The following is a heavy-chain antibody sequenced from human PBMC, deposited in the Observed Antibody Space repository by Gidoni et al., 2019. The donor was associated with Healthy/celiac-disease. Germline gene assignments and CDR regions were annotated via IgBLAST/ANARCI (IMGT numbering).Heavy chain of an antibody. V-gene: IGHV4-59*01. CDR1: GGSIGSYY. CDR2: LYYSGST. D-gene: IGHD6-19*01. Sequence: QVQLQESGPGLVKPSETLSLTCTVSGGSIGSYYWSWIRQPPGKGLEWIGYLYYSGSTNYNPSLKSRVTISVDTSKNQFSLKLSSVTAADTAVYYCARAGYSSGWYFFDYWGQGTLVTVSS. CDR3: ARAGYSSGWYFFDY. J-gene: IGHJ4*02.